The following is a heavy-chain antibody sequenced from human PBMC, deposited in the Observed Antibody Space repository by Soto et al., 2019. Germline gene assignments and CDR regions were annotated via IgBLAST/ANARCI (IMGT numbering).Heavy chain of an antibody. D-gene: IGHD3-22*01. J-gene: IGHJ4*02. Sequence: SETLSLTCTVSGGSISSSSYYWGWIRQPPGKGLEWIGSIYYSGSTYYNPSLKSRVTISVDTSKNQFSLKLSSVTAADTAVYYCARGGSGYYNYFDYWGQGTLVTVSS. CDR1: GGSISSSSYY. CDR3: ARGGSGYYNYFDY. CDR2: IYYSGST. V-gene: IGHV4-39*07.